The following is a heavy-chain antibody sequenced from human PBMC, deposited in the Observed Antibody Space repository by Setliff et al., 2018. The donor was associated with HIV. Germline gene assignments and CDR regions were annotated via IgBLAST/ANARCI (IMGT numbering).Heavy chain of an antibody. CDR1: GGSTSSDT. CDR2: IYRSGST. J-gene: IGHJ4*02. CDR3: ARELFGSGWYADS. V-gene: IGHV4-4*07. Sequence: SETLSLTCSVSGGSTSSDTWSWIRQPAGQGLEWIGRIYRSGSTNYNTPLESRVTVSVDTSKNQFSLKLGSVTAADTAVYYCARELFGSGWYADSWGQGTLVTVSS. D-gene: IGHD6-19*01.